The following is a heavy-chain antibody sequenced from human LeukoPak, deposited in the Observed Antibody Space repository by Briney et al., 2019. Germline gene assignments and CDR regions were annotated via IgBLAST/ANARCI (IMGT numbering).Heavy chain of an antibody. Sequence: GGSLRLSCAAAGFTFRSYAMNWVRQGPGKGLEWVSTMSACDAGTYYADSVKGRLTISRDNSKNTLYLQMNSLRAEDTAVYYCAKGSAVADIYFDYWGQGTLVTVSS. CDR3: AKGSAVADIYFDY. V-gene: IGHV3-23*01. J-gene: IGHJ4*02. CDR1: GFTFRSYA. D-gene: IGHD6-19*01. CDR2: MSACDAGT.